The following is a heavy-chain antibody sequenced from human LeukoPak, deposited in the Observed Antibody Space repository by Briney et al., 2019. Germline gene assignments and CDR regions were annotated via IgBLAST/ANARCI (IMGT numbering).Heavy chain of an antibody. V-gene: IGHV3-11*01. CDR3: ARVTNYYDRGAYYRPIDY. CDR2: ISTSGTTI. CDR1: GCSFSDFF. Sequence: GGSLRLSCAGSGCSFSDFFFSWIRRAPGKGLEWVSYISTSGTTIYYADSVKGRFTISRDNAKNSLYLQMNSLRAEDTAVYYCARVTNYYDRGAYYRPIDYWGQGTLVTVTS. J-gene: IGHJ4*02. D-gene: IGHD3-22*01.